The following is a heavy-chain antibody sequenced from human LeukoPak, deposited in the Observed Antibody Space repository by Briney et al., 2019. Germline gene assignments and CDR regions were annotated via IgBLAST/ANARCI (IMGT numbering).Heavy chain of an antibody. CDR1: GYTFTSYY. CDR3: AATSRGGDSSGYSYFDY. Sequence: SVKVSCKASGYTFTSYYMHWVRQAPGQGLEWMGRIIPILGIANYAQKFQGRVTITADKSTSTAYMELSSLRSEDTAVYYCAATSRGGDSSGYSYFDYWGQGTLVTVSS. D-gene: IGHD3-22*01. V-gene: IGHV1-69*02. CDR2: IIPILGIA. J-gene: IGHJ4*02.